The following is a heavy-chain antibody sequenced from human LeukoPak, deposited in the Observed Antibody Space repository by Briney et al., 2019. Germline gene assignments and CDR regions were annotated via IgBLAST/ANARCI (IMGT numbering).Heavy chain of an antibody. CDR2: IYHSGST. Sequence: SETLSLTCTLSGGSISTYYWSWIRQPPGKGLEWIGYIYHSGSTNYNPSLKSRVTISVDTSKNQFSLKLSSVTAADTAVYYCARGGGYASPIGYWGQGTLVTASS. D-gene: IGHD5-12*01. CDR1: GGSISTYY. CDR3: ARGGGYASPIGY. J-gene: IGHJ4*02. V-gene: IGHV4-59*01.